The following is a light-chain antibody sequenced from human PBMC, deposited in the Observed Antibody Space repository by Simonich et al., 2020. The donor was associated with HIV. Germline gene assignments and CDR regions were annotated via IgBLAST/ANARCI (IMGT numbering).Light chain of an antibody. CDR2: DAS. Sequence: EIVMTQSPATLSVSPGERVTLSCRASQSVTSYLAWYQHKPGQAPRLLIYDASNRATGIPARFSGSGSGTDFTLTISSLEPEDFAIYYCQQRSHWPTFGQGTKVEIK. J-gene: IGKJ1*01. V-gene: IGKV3-11*01. CDR1: QSVTSY. CDR3: QQRSHWPT.